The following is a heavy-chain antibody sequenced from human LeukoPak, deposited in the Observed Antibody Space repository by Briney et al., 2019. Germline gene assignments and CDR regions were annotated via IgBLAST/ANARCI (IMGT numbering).Heavy chain of an antibody. CDR1: GYMFTGYY. D-gene: IGHD3-9*01. J-gene: IGHJ6*02. Sequence: ASVKVSCKASGYMFTGYYMHWVRQAPGQGLEWMGWINPNSGGTNYAQKPQGRVTMTTDTSTSTAYMVLRSLRSDDTAVYYCARVFLTKGGYYYGMDVWGQGTTVTVSS. V-gene: IGHV1-2*02. CDR2: INPNSGGT. CDR3: ARVFLTKGGYYYGMDV.